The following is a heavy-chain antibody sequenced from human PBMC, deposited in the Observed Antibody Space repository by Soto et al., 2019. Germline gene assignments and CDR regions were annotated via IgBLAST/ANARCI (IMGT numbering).Heavy chain of an antibody. CDR2: IIPMFSTA. J-gene: IGHJ4*02. D-gene: IGHD6-19*01. V-gene: IGHV1-69*01. CDR1: GGTFRSYA. CDR3: AIGSKSPSGDFDY. Sequence: QVQLVQSGAEVKKPGSSVKVSCKASGGTFRSYAISWVRQAPGQGLEWMAEIIPMFSTAGYAQKFQGRVTITADESTSTAYMELRSLRYEDTAVYYCAIGSKSPSGDFDYWGQGTLVTASS.